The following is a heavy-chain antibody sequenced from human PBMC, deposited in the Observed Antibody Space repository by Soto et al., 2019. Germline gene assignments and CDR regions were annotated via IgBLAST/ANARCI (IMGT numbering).Heavy chain of an antibody. CDR1: GFTFSSYA. Sequence: GGSLRLSCAASGFTFSSYAMHWVRQAPGKGLEWVAVISYDGSNKYYADSVKGRFTISRDNSKNTLYLQMNRLRAEDTAVYYCARDQGATYYDFWSGYPRGYGMDVWGQGTKVTVSS. J-gene: IGHJ6*02. V-gene: IGHV3-30-3*01. CDR3: ARDQGATYYDFWSGYPRGYGMDV. D-gene: IGHD3-3*01. CDR2: ISYDGSNK.